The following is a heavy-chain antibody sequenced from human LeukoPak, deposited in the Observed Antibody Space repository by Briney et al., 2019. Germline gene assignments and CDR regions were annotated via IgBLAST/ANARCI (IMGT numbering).Heavy chain of an antibody. CDR2: ISSSSSYI. Sequence: GGSLRLSCAASGFTFSSYSMNWVRQAPGKGLEWVSSISSSSSYIYYADSVKGRFTISRDNAKNSLYLQMNSLRAEVTAVYYCARGFRAIFGVVISIDYWGQGTLVIVSS. J-gene: IGHJ4*02. D-gene: IGHD3-3*01. CDR1: GFTFSSYS. CDR3: ARGFRAIFGVVISIDY. V-gene: IGHV3-21*01.